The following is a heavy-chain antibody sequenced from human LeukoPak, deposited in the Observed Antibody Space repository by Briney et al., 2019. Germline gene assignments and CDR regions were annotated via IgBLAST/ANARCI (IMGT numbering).Heavy chain of an antibody. CDR1: DYSISSGYGYY. J-gene: IGHJ3*01. V-gene: IGHV4-38-2*02. CDR2: IYHSGIT. D-gene: IGHD4-23*01. CDR3: ARGFFYGGNSHAFDF. Sequence: PSETLSLTCTVSDYSISSGYGYYWGWIRQPPGKGLEWIGNIYHSGITYYNHFNSSLKSRVTISIDTSKNQFSLKLSSVTAADTAVYYCARGFFYGGNSHAFDFWGQGTMVTVSS.